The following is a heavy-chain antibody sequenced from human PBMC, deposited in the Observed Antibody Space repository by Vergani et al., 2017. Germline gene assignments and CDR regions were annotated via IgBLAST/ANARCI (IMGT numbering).Heavy chain of an antibody. CDR2: IKQDGSEK. D-gene: IGHD6-13*01. CDR1: GFTFSSYC. CDR3: ARDVAAAGRYYYYYGMDV. V-gene: IGHV3-7*01. J-gene: IGHJ6*02. Sequence: EVQLVESGGGLVQPGGSLRLSCAASGFTFSSYCMSWVRQAPGKGLEWVANIKQDGSEKYYVDSVKGRFTISRDNAKNSLYLQMNSLRAEDTAVYYCARDVAAAGRYYYYYGMDVWGQGTTVTVSS.